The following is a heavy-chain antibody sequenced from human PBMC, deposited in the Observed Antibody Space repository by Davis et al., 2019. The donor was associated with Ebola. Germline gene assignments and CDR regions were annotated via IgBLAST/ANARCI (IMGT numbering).Heavy chain of an antibody. CDR1: GFSLHTTGMC. CDR3: ARTDSSGLDAFDI. J-gene: IGHJ3*02. Sequence: SGPTLVKPTQTLSLTCTFSGFSLHTTGMCVSWIRQPPGKALEWLGLIDWDDDTYYSTSLKTRLTISKDTSRNQVVLTMTDMDPVDTGTYYCARTDSSGLDAFDIWGQGTKVTVSS. CDR2: IDWDDDT. D-gene: IGHD6-19*01. V-gene: IGHV2-70*01.